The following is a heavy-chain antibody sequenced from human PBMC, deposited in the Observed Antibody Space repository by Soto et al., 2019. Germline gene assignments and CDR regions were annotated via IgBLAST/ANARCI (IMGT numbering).Heavy chain of an antibody. V-gene: IGHV3-23*01. CDR3: AKHGEPGYSSGSIDY. Sequence: GGSLRLSCAASGFTFSSYAMSWVRQAPGKGLEWVSAISGSGGSTYYADSVKGRFTISRDNSKNTLYLQMNSLRAEDTAVYYCAKHGEPGYSSGSIDYWGQGTLVTVSS. J-gene: IGHJ4*02. CDR2: ISGSGGST. D-gene: IGHD6-19*01. CDR1: GFTFSSYA.